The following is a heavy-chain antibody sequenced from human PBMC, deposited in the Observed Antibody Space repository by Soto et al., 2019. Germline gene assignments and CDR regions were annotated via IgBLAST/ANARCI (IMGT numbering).Heavy chain of an antibody. CDR3: AREGERGNFDY. CDR2: IYYSGST. D-gene: IGHD3-16*01. V-gene: IGHV4-59*01. CDR1: GGSISSYY. J-gene: IGHJ4*02. Sequence: LSLTCTVSGGSISSYYWSWIRQPPGKGLEWIGYIYYSGSTNYNPSLKSRVTISVDTSKNQFSLKLSSVTAADTAVYYCAREGERGNFDYWGQGTLVTVSS.